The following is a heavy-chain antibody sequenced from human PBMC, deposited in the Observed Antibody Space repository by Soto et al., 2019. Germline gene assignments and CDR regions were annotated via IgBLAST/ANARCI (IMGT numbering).Heavy chain of an antibody. CDR3: AKILRDYGLGRERANYFDP. Sequence: QITLKESGPTLVRPTQTLTLTCTFSGFSLSTTGVGVGWIRQPPGKALEWLALIYWDDDKRYSPSLKSRLTTTNDTSKIEVIPTMTNMAPVDTATYFCAKILRDYGLGRERANYFDPWGQETLVTVSS. V-gene: IGHV2-5*02. J-gene: IGHJ5*02. D-gene: IGHD3-10*01. CDR2: IYWDDDK. CDR1: GFSLSTTGVG.